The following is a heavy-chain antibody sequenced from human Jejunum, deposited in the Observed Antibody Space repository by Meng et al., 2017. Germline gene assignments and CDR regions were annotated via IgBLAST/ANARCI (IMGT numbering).Heavy chain of an antibody. CDR2: ISYDGSNK. CDR1: GFTFSSYA. J-gene: IGHJ4*02. V-gene: IGHV3-30*04. D-gene: IGHD6-19*01. CDR3: ARDTYTSGWYERFDY. Sequence: GESLKISCAASGFTFSSYAMHWVRQAPGKGLEWVAVISYDGSNKYYVESVKGRCTISRDNSKNTLYLQMNSLRAEDTAVYYCARDTYTSGWYERFDYWGQGTLVTVSS.